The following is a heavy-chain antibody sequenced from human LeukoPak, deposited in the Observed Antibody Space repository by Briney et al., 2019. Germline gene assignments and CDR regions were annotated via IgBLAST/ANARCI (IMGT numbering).Heavy chain of an antibody. Sequence: GGSLRLSCAASGFTFSSYAMTWVRQAPGKGLEWVSAISGGGDITSYADSVRGRFTVSRDNSKNTLYLQMSSLRPEDTSQYYCARGNLYTAATIEDYWGRGTLVTVSS. CDR2: ISGGGDIT. CDR1: GFTFSSYA. V-gene: IGHV3-23*01. CDR3: ARGNLYTAATIEDY. J-gene: IGHJ4*02. D-gene: IGHD5-18*01.